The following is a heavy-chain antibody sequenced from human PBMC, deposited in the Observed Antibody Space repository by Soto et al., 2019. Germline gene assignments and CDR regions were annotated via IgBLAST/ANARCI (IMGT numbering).Heavy chain of an antibody. CDR3: ARDRRGTWQWLGDYYYYGMDV. CDR2: IYYSGST. Sequence: ETLSLTCTVSGGSISSYYWSWIRQPPGKGLEWIGYIYYSGSTNYNPSLKSRVTISVDTSKNQFSLKLSSVTAADTAVYYCARDRRGTWQWLGDYYYYGMDVWGQGTTVTVSS. CDR1: GGSISSYY. V-gene: IGHV4-59*01. D-gene: IGHD6-19*01. J-gene: IGHJ6*02.